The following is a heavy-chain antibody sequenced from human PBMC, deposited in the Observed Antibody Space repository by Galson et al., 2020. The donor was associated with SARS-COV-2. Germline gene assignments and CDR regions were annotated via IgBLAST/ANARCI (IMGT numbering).Heavy chain of an antibody. CDR3: ARGSQPIPQGAFDN. V-gene: IGHV4-39*07. CDR1: GGSITSVTYY. Sequence: ASETLSLTCTISGGSITSVTYYWGWIRQPPGKGLEWIGSIYYSGTYYNPSLQSRVTISVDASKNQYSLKLSSVTAADTAVYYCARGSQPIPQGAFDNWGQGSLVTVSS. CDR2: IYYSGT. J-gene: IGHJ4*02. D-gene: IGHD6-13*01.